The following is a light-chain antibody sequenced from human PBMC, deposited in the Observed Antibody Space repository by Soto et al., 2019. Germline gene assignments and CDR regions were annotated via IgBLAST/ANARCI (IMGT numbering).Light chain of an antibody. J-gene: IGLJ3*02. Sequence: QSALTQPRSVSGSPGQSVIISCTGTSSDVGGYNYVSWYQQHPGKAPKLMIYDANKRPSGVPDRFSGSKSGNTASLTISGLQAEDDADYYCCSYAGSYTLVFGGGTKVTVL. CDR2: DAN. CDR1: SSDVGGYNY. CDR3: CSYAGSYTLV. V-gene: IGLV2-11*01.